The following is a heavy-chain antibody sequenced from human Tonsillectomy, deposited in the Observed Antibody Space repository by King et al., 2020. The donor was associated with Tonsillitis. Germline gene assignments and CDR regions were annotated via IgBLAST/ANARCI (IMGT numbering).Heavy chain of an antibody. CDR3: AREPAAIGHYYGMDV. Sequence: LQLQESGSGLVKPSQTLSLTCAVSGGSISSGTYSWSWIRQPPGKGLEWIGFVYHTGNTYYNPSLQSRVTISLDRSKNQLSLNLTSVTAADTAVYYCAREPAAIGHYYGMDVWGQGTTVTVSS. D-gene: IGHD2-2*01. CDR2: VYHTGNT. J-gene: IGHJ6*02. CDR1: GGSISSGTYS. V-gene: IGHV4-30-2*01.